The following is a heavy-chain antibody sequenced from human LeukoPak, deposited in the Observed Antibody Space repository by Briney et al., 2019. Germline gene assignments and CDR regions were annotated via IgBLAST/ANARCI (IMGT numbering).Heavy chain of an antibody. CDR3: ARNYDFWSGFPNFDY. CDR1: GFTFSDLG. J-gene: IGHJ4*02. Sequence: PGESLRLSCAASGFTFSDLGMHWVRQAPGKGLEWGAFIRYDGSTRSYADSVKGRFTISRENAKNSLYLQMNSLRAEDTAVYYCARNYDFWSGFPNFDYWGQGTLVTVSS. CDR2: IRYDGSTR. V-gene: IGHV3-30*02. D-gene: IGHD3-3*01.